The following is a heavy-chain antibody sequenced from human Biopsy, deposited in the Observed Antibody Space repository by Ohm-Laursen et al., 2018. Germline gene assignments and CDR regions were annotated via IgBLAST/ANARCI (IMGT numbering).Heavy chain of an antibody. CDR1: GGTFSSYV. J-gene: IGHJ5*02. D-gene: IGHD3-10*01. CDR3: AGGAAKGNPYDH. V-gene: IGHV1-69*06. CDR2: IIPTFDTP. Sequence: VSSVKVSCKASGGTFSSYVISWVRQAPGQGLEWMGRIIPTFDTPTYAPDLQGRVTFTADKSTGTAHLDLRSLRSEDTAVYYCAGGAAKGNPYDHWGQGTLVTVSS.